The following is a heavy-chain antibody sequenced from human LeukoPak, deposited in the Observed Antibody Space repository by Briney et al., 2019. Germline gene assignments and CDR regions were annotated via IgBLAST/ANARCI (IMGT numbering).Heavy chain of an antibody. CDR1: GFTFSNYN. J-gene: IGHJ4*02. CDR2: ISSSSTNI. V-gene: IGHV3-21*01. D-gene: IGHD6-19*01. Sequence: GGSLRLSCAASGFTFSNYNMNWVRQAPGKGLEWVSYISSSSTNIYYTDSVMGRFTISRDNAKNSLYLQMNSLRAEDTAVYYCARNDTAVAGTELDFWGQGTLVTVSS. CDR3: ARNDTAVAGTELDF.